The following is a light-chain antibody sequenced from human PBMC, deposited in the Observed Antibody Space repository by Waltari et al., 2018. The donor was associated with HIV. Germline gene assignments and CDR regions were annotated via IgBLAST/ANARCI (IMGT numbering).Light chain of an antibody. CDR3: SSFTTSNTLR. J-gene: IGLJ2*01. Sequence: QSALTQPASVSGSPGQSITVSCTGTSSDIGSYNYVSWYQQTPGTAPKLVIYEVNNRPSGISNRFSGSKSGTTASLTISGLQTEDEAHYYYSSFTTSNTLRFGGGTKVTVL. CDR1: SSDIGSYNY. V-gene: IGLV2-14*01. CDR2: EVN.